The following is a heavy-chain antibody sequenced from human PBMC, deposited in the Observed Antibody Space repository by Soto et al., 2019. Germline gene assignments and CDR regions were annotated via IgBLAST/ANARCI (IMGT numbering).Heavy chain of an antibody. CDR2: VSHTGAT. D-gene: IGHD5-18*01. Sequence: QVQLQESGPGLVKPSETLSLTCTVSGGSISLERFYWPCIRQPPGKGLEWIGYVSHTGATNYNPSLQSRVDISVDTSRNQFSLKLRSLTAADTAVYICARDFSSAHSHDYDFWGQGTLVSVSA. J-gene: IGHJ4*02. CDR3: ARDFSSAHSHDYDF. CDR1: GGSISLERFY. V-gene: IGHV4-61*01.